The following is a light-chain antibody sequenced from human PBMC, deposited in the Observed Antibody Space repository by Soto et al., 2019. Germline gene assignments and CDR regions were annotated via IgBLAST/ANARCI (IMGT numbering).Light chain of an antibody. Sequence: QSALTQPASVSGSPGQSITISCTGTSSDVGGYNYVSWYQQHPGRAPKVMIYEVSNRPSGVSNRFSGSKSGNTASLTISGLQAEDEADYYCSSYTRTGSYVFGIGTQLTVL. CDR3: SSYTRTGSYV. CDR1: SSDVGGYNY. V-gene: IGLV2-14*01. J-gene: IGLJ1*01. CDR2: EVS.